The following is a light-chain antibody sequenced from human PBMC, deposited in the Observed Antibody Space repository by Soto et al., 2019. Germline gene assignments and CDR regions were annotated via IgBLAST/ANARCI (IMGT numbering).Light chain of an antibody. J-gene: IGKJ1*01. CDR3: QHYDSSRT. CDR1: QSVDSTY. CDR2: GTS. V-gene: IGKV3-20*01. Sequence: EIVLTQSPCTLSLSPGERATLSCRASQSVDSTYITWYQQKPGQAPRVLIYGTSGRATGIPDRFSGSGSGTDFTLTISRLEPEDFAVYYCQHYDSSRTFGQGTKVDIK.